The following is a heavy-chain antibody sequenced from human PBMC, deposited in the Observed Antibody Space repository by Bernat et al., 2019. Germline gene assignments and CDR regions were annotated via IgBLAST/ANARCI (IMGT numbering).Heavy chain of an antibody. Sequence: QVHLQESGPGLVKPSETLSLTCTVSDGSIGIYYWSWIRQSPGKGLEWIGYVYYTGNTNYNPSLKSRVVISVDTSKSQFSMKLSSVTAADTAVYYCARIGYCSTTNCPDYWGQGILVTVSS. CDR1: DGSIGIYY. CDR3: ARIGYCSTTNCPDY. V-gene: IGHV4-59*01. D-gene: IGHD2-2*01. J-gene: IGHJ4*02. CDR2: VYYTGNT.